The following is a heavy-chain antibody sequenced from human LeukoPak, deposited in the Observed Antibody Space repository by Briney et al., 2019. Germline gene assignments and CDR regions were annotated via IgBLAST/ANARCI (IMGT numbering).Heavy chain of an antibody. J-gene: IGHJ3*02. CDR3: ARDTYYDFWSGSETLDAFDI. Sequence: PGGSLRPSCAASGFTFSSYVMRWVRQAPGKGREGVSSINGSGGRTHYADSVKGRFTISRDNSRNTLYLQMNSLRDEDTAVYYCARDTYYDFWSGSETLDAFDIWGQGTMVTVSS. CDR1: GFTFSSYV. CDR2: INGSGGRT. V-gene: IGHV3-23*01. D-gene: IGHD3-3*01.